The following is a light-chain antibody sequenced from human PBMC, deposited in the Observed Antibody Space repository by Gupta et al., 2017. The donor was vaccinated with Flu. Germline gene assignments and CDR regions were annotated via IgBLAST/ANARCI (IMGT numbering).Light chain of an antibody. J-gene: IGLJ2*01. CDR3: GSGTSTSTYV. CDR2: GVT. V-gene: IGLV2-14*01. CDR1: SSDIGSYNY. Sequence: QSALTQPAPAPGSPGPSITISCTGTSSDIGSYNYVSWYQQHPGQATNLLMYGVTNRPSGVDRRFSASMSGDAASLTISGLQAEDEADYYCGSGTSTSTYVFGGGTKMAVL.